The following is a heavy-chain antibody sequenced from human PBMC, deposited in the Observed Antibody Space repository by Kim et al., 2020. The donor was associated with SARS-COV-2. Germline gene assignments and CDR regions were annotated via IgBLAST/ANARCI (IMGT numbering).Heavy chain of an antibody. CDR1: GGSISSYY. Sequence: SETLSLTCTVSGGSISSYYWSWIRQPPGKGLEWIGYIYYSGSTNYNPSLKSRVTISVDTSKNQFSLKLSSVTAADTAVYYCARVATQVTMVRYYYYMDVWGKGTTVTVSS. CDR2: IYYSGST. D-gene: IGHD3-10*01. J-gene: IGHJ6*03. V-gene: IGHV4-59*01. CDR3: ARVATQVTMVRYYYYMDV.